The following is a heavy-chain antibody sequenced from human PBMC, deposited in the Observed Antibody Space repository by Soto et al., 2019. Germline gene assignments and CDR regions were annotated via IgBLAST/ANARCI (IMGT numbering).Heavy chain of an antibody. V-gene: IGHV3-23*01. CDR3: AKGPWGYCSGGSCFYWYFDL. CDR2: ISGSGGST. J-gene: IGHJ2*01. CDR1: GFTFSSYA. Sequence: EVQVLEAGGGLVQPGGSLRLSCAASGFTFSSYAMSWVRQAPGKGLEWVSAISGSGGSTYYADSVKGRFTISRDNSKNTLYLQMNSLRAEDTAVYYCAKGPWGYCSGGSCFYWYFDLWGRGTLVTVSS. D-gene: IGHD2-15*01.